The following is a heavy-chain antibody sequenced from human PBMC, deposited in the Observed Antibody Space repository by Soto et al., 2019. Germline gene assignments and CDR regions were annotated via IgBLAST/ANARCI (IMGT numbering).Heavy chain of an antibody. CDR2: ISSNVANT. Sequence: ETLSLSCAASGFTFDSPYSHAMSWVRQSPGKGPEWVSTISSNVANTHYAESVQGRFTISKDASRNTVHLHMNSLRADDTATYFCVSWVSAHFDYWGHGTPVTVSS. V-gene: IGHV3-23*01. CDR3: VSWVSAHFDY. D-gene: IGHD2-8*01. CDR1: GFTFDSPYSHA. J-gene: IGHJ4*01.